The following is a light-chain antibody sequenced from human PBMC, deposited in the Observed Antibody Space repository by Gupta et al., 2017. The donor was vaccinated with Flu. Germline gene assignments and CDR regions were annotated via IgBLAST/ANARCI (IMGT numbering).Light chain of an antibody. J-gene: IGLJ2*01. CDR2: EDN. CDR1: SDSIASNY. Sequence: PGKTVTISCTRSSDSIASNYVQWYQQRPGTSPTTVIYEDNQRPSGVPDRFSGSIDRSSNSASLTSSGLKTEDEADYYCQSYEVFGGGTKLTVL. CDR3: QSYEV. V-gene: IGLV6-57*01.